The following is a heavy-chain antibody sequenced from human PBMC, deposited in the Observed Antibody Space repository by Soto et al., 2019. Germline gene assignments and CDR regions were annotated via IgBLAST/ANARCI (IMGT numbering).Heavy chain of an antibody. Sequence: QVQLQESGPGLVKPSETLSLTCTVSGGSISTYYWSWIRQPPGKGLEWIGYIYYSGTTNYNPSLKSRVTISVGTSKNQFSLKLSSVTAADTAVYYCARGKYSGSYYDWFDPWGQGTLVTVSS. V-gene: IGHV4-59*01. J-gene: IGHJ5*02. CDR1: GGSISTYY. CDR3: ARGKYSGSYYDWFDP. CDR2: IYYSGTT. D-gene: IGHD1-26*01.